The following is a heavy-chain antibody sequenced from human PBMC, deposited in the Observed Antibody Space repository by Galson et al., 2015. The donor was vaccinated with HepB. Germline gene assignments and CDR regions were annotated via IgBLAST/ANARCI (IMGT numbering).Heavy chain of an antibody. V-gene: IGHV3-23*01. Sequence: SLRLSCAGSGFTFSDYAMSWVRQAPGKGLEWVASLSRSKGESTYYADSVKGRFTISRDNSRKTLYLQMNSLRAEDTALYYCAKDDHFSTNWYNADQWGRGTLVTVSS. CDR2: LSRSKGEST. CDR3: AKDDHFSTNWYNADQ. CDR1: GFTFSDYA. D-gene: IGHD6-13*01. J-gene: IGHJ4*02.